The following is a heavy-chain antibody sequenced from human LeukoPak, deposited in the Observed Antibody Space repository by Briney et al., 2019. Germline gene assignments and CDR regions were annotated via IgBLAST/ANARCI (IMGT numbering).Heavy chain of an antibody. V-gene: IGHV4-31*03. J-gene: IGHJ4*02. D-gene: IGHD3-9*01. CDR3: ARFSDVLRYFDL. CDR1: GGSISRGGYY. CDR2: IYYSGST. Sequence: PSQTLSLTCTVSGGSISRGGYYWGWLRQHPGTGLEWIGYIYYSGSTYYNPSLKSRVTISVDTSKNQFSLKLSSVTAADTAVYYCARFSDVLRYFDLWGQGTLVTVSS.